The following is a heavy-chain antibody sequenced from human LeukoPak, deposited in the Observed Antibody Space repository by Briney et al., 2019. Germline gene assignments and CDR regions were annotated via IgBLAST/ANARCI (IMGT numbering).Heavy chain of an antibody. CDR1: GGTFSSYA. CDR2: IIPILGIA. Sequence: SVKVSCKASGGTFSSYAISWVGQAAGQGLEWMGRIIPILGIANYAQKFQGRVTITADKSTGTAYMELSSLRSEDTAVYYCARVSSSWIGWFDPWGQGTLVTVSS. J-gene: IGHJ5*02. D-gene: IGHD6-13*01. V-gene: IGHV1-69*04. CDR3: ARVSSSWIGWFDP.